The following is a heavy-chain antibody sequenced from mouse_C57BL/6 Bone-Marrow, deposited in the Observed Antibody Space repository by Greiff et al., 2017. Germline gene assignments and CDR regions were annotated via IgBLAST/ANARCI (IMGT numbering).Heavy chain of an antibody. CDR2: ISDGGSYT. CDR3: ARDLYQMDY. D-gene: IGHD1-1*01. V-gene: IGHV5-4*01. Sequence: EVKLMESGGGLVKPGGSLKLSCAASGFTFSSYAMSWVRQTPGKRLEWVATISDGGSYTYYPDNVKGRFTISIDNAKNNPYLHMSHLKSEETAMYYCARDLYQMDYWGQGTSVTVSS. CDR1: GFTFSSYA. J-gene: IGHJ4*01.